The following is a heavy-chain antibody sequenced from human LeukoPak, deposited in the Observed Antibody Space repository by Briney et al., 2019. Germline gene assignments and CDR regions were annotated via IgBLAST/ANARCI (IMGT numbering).Heavy chain of an antibody. CDR1: GFTFSSYA. Sequence: GGSLRLSCAASGFTFSSYAMSWVRQAPGKGLEWVSAISGSGGSTYYADSVKGRFTISRDNSKNTLYLQMNSLRAEDTAVYYCARGGSLIGDPAGGYFDYWGQGTLVTVSS. CDR3: ARGGSLIGDPAGGYFDY. V-gene: IGHV3-23*01. CDR2: ISGSGGST. D-gene: IGHD2-2*01. J-gene: IGHJ4*02.